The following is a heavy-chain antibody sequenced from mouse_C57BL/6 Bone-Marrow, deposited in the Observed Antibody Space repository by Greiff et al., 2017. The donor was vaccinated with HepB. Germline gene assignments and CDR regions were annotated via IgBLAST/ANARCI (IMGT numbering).Heavy chain of an antibody. CDR1: GFTFSSYA. CDR3: TREDTTSLRYYAMDY. D-gene: IGHD1-1*01. Sequence: EVHLVESGEGLVKPGGSLKLSCAASGFTFSSYAMSWVRQTPEKRLEWVAYISSGGDYIYYADTVKGRFTISRDNARNTLYLQMSSLKSEDTAMYYCTREDTTSLRYYAMDYWGQGTSVTVSS. V-gene: IGHV5-9-1*02. J-gene: IGHJ4*01. CDR2: ISSGGDYI.